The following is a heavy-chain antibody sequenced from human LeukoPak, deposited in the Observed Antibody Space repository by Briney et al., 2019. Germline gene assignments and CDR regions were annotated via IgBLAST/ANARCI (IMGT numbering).Heavy chain of an antibody. CDR2: IYSGGST. Sequence: GGSLRLSCAASGFTVSSNYMSWVRQAPGKGLEWVLVIYSGGSTYYADSVKGRFTISRDNSKNTLYLQMNSLRAEDTAVYYCAVEVATEYYFDYWGQGTLVTVSS. D-gene: IGHD5-12*01. V-gene: IGHV3-66*02. J-gene: IGHJ4*02. CDR1: GFTVSSNY. CDR3: AVEVATEYYFDY.